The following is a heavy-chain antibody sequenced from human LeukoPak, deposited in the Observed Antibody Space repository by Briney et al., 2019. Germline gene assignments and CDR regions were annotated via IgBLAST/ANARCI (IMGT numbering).Heavy chain of an antibody. V-gene: IGHV4-34*01. D-gene: IGHD6-13*01. Sequence: SETLSLTCAVYGGSFRGYYWSWIRQPPGKGLEWIGEINHSGSTNYNPSLKSRVTISVDTSKNQFSLKLSSVTAADTAVYYCARGDRSEEAGTSRWLWFDPWGQGTLVTVSS. J-gene: IGHJ5*02. CDR1: GGSFRGYY. CDR2: INHSGST. CDR3: ARGDRSEEAGTSRWLWFDP.